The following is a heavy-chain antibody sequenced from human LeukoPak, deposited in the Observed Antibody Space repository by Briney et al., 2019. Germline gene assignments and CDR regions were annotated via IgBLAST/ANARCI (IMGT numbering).Heavy chain of an antibody. J-gene: IGHJ3*02. CDR2: MNPNSGNT. CDR1: GYTFTSYD. Sequence: ASVKVSCKASGYTFTSYDINWVRQATGQGLEWMGWMNPNSGNTSYAQKFQGRVTMTRNTSISTAYMELSSLRSEDTAVYYCATPPPGRGYAFDIWGQGTMVTVSS. CDR3: ATPPPGRGYAFDI. V-gene: IGHV1-8*01.